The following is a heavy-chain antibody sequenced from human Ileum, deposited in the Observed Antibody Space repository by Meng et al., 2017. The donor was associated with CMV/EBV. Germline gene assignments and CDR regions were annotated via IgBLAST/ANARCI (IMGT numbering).Heavy chain of an antibody. CDR2: IDPNTGGT. CDR3: ARRERISSGLEY. J-gene: IGHJ4*02. D-gene: IGHD6-6*01. V-gene: IGHV1-2*02. Sequence: QVQLVPSGAEVKKPGTSVKVSCKASGYTFTGNYIYWVRQAPGQGLEWMGWIDPNTGGTKYIQKFQGRVTMTGDTSISTAYMELSGLRFDDTAVYYCARRERISSGLEYWGQGTLVTVSS. CDR1: GYTFTGNY.